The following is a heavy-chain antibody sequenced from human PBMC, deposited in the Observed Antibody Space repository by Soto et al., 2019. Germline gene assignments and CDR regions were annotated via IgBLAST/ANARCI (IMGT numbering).Heavy chain of an antibody. CDR3: ARDRQYYDSSGYSDY. V-gene: IGHV3-21*01. D-gene: IGHD3-22*01. Sequence: GGALRLSCAASGFTFSSYSKNWVRPAPGKGLEWVSSISSSSSYIYYADSVKGRFTISRDNAKNSLYLQMNSLRAEDTAVYYCARDRQYYDSSGYSDYWGQGTLVTVS. J-gene: IGHJ4*02. CDR2: ISSSSSYI. CDR1: GFTFSSYS.